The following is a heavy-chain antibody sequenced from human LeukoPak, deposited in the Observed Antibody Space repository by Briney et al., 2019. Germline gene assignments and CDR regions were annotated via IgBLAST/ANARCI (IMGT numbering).Heavy chain of an antibody. Sequence: GGSLRLSCAASGFTFSSYAMSWVRQAPGKGLEWVSPISGGGGGTDYADSVKGRFTISRDNSKNTLYLQMNSLRAEDTAVYYCAKGSYYDISGPLDYWGQGTLVTVSS. CDR3: AKGSYYDISGPLDY. D-gene: IGHD3-22*01. J-gene: IGHJ4*02. V-gene: IGHV3-23*01. CDR1: GFTFSSYA. CDR2: ISGGGGGT.